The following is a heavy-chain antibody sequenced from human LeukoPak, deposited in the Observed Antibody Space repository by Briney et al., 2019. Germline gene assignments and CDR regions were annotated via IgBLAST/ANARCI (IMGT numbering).Heavy chain of an antibody. Sequence: GGSLRLPCAASGFSFSSYAMSWVRQAPGKGLECVSVISGSGGSTYYADSVKGRFTISRDNSKNTVYLQMNSLRAEDTAVYYCAKADDFWSGYFDYWGQGTLVTVSS. CDR1: GFSFSSYA. D-gene: IGHD3-3*01. J-gene: IGHJ4*02. CDR2: ISGSGGST. V-gene: IGHV3-23*01. CDR3: AKADDFWSGYFDY.